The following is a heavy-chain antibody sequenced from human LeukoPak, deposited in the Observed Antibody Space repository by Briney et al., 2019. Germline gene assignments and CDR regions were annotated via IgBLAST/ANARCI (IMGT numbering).Heavy chain of an antibody. CDR3: AGLVGRYSSGLYYYYFDY. D-gene: IGHD3-22*01. Sequence: PSRTLSLTCTVSGDSLNTLDLWSWVRPPPGQGLEWIGEMYLSGTTHSNPSVKSRVTISIDKSKNQFFLNLSSVTDADTAVYYCAGLVGRYSSGLYYYYFDYWGQGTLVTVSS. J-gene: IGHJ4*02. CDR1: GDSLNTLDL. CDR2: MYLSGTT. V-gene: IGHV4-4*02.